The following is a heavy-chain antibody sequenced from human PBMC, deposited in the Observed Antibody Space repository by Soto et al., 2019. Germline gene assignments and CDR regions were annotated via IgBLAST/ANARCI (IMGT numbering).Heavy chain of an antibody. Sequence: GGSLRLSCAASGFNFSSYAMSWVRQAPGKGLEWVSAISGSGGSTYYSATVQGRFTISRDNFKNTLDLQMNSLRAEDTAVHSCAKDNIDYWGQGTLLTVSS. CDR2: ISGSGGST. V-gene: IGHV3-23*01. CDR1: GFNFSSYA. CDR3: AKDNIDY. J-gene: IGHJ4*02.